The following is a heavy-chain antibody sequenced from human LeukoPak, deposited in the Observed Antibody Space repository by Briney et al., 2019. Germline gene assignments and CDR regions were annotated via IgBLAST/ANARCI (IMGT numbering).Heavy chain of an antibody. J-gene: IGHJ4*02. D-gene: IGHD4-23*01. V-gene: IGHV5-51*01. CDR3: ARMDYGGNSAKY. Sequence: GESLQISCKGSGSIFTSYWIGGGRPVPGKGLEWMGIIYPGDSDTRYSPSFQGQVTISADKSISTAYLQWSSLKASDTAMYYCARMDYGGNSAKYWGQGTLVTVSS. CDR2: IYPGDSDT. CDR1: GSIFTSYW.